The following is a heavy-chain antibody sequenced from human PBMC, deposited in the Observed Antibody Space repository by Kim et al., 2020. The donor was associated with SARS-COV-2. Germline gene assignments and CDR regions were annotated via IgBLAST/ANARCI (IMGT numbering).Heavy chain of an antibody. CDR1: GFPFSSYA. V-gene: IGHV3-23*01. J-gene: IGHJ3*02. Sequence: GGSLRLSCAASGFPFSSYALTWVRQAPGKGLEWVSTISGTGRTTYFADSVKGRFTISRDNSKNSLFLQMNSLRDDDTAIYYFAKPRGLMIADAFDIWGQG. CDR3: AKPRGLMIADAFDI. CDR2: ISGTGRTT. D-gene: IGHD3-10*01.